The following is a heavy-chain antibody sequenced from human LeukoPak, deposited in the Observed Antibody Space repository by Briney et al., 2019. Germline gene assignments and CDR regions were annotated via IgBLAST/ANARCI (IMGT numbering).Heavy chain of an antibody. CDR3: AKDLSSGSYYYYGMDV. V-gene: IGHV3-30-3*01. Sequence: GGSLRLSCAAYGFTFSSYAMHLVRQAPGKGLEWVAVISYDGSNKYYADSVKGRFTISRDNSKNTLYLQMNSLRAEDTAVYYCAKDLSSGSYYYYGMDVWGQGTPVTVSS. CDR1: GFTFSSYA. J-gene: IGHJ6*02. CDR2: ISYDGSNK. D-gene: IGHD1-26*01.